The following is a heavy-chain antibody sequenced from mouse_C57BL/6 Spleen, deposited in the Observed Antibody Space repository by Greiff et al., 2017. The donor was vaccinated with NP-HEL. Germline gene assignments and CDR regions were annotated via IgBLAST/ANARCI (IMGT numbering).Heavy chain of an antibody. CDR2: IRNKANGYTT. D-gene: IGHD2-1*01. CDR3: ARCSNYYYAMDY. CDR1: GFTFTDYY. Sequence: EVQLVEAGGGLVQPGGSLSLSCAASGFTFTDYYMSWVRQPPGKALEWLGFIRNKANGYTTEYSASVKGRFTISRDNSQSILYLQMNALRAEESANYCCARCSNYYYAMDYWGRETSVTVST. J-gene: IGHJ4*01. V-gene: IGHV7-3*01.